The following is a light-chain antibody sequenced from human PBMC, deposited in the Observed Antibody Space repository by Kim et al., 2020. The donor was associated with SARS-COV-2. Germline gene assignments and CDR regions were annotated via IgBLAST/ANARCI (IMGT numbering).Light chain of an antibody. CDR1: RSDVGSYNF. J-gene: IGLJ1*01. V-gene: IGLV2-8*01. CDR3: CSYAAFSNFV. Sequence: QSALTQPPSASGSPGQSVTISCTGTRSDVGSYNFVSRYQHHPGKAPKLIIYEVSNRPSGVPDRFSGSKSGNTASLTVSGLQAEDEADYFCCSYAAFSNFVFGPGTKVTVL. CDR2: EVS.